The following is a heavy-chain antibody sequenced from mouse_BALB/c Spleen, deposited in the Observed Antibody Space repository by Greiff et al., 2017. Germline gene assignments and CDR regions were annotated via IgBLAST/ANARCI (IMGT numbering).Heavy chain of an antibody. Sequence: QVQLKESGPGLVQPSQSLSITCTVSGFSLTSYGVHWVRQSPGKGLEWLGVIWSGGSTDYNAAFISRLSISKDNSKSQVFFKMNSLQANDTAIYYCARCYYGYVDAMDYWGQGTSVTVSS. D-gene: IGHD1-2*01. CDR2: IWSGGST. CDR3: ARCYYGYVDAMDY. J-gene: IGHJ4*01. V-gene: IGHV2-2*02. CDR1: GFSLTSYG.